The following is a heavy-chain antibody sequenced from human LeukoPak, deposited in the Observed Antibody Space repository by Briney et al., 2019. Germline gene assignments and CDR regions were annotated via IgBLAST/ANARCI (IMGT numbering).Heavy chain of an antibody. CDR2: IYYSGST. V-gene: IGHV4-39*01. Sequence: SETLSLTCTASGGSISSSSYYWGWIRQPPGKGLEWIGSIYYSGSTYYNPSLKSRVTISVDTSKNQFSLKLSSVTAADTTVYYCARTLSSSGWSDWFDPWGQGTLVTVSS. J-gene: IGHJ5*02. CDR3: ARTLSSSGWSDWFDP. CDR1: GGSISSSSYY. D-gene: IGHD6-19*01.